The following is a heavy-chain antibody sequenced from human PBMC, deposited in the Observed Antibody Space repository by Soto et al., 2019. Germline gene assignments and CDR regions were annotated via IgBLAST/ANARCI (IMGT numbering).Heavy chain of an antibody. V-gene: IGHV3-23*01. CDR1: GFTLSRNA. CDR3: ARDAVYNDGLWLPDY. J-gene: IGHJ4*02. D-gene: IGHD2-21*01. CDR2: IIGTGTP. Sequence: EVQLLESGGDLVQPGGSLRLSCAASGFTLSRNAMMWVRQAPGKGLEWVSGIIGTGTPYHADSVKGRFTISKDNSKNTLFLLMNSLRAEDTAVSYCARDAVYNDGLWLPDYWGPGTLVTVSS.